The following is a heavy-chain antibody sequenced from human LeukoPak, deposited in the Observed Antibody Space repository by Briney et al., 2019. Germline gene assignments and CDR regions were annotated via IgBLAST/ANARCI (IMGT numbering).Heavy chain of an antibody. CDR3: ASSYYYGSGSLDY. CDR2: IYYSGST. V-gene: IGHV4-59*08. CDR1: GGSISSYY. J-gene: IGHJ4*02. Sequence: SETLSLTCTVSGGSISSYYWSWIRQPPGKGLEWIGYIYYSGSTYYNPSLKSRVTISVDTSKNQFSLKLSSVTAADTAVYYCASSYYYGSGSLDYWGQGTLVTVSS. D-gene: IGHD3-10*01.